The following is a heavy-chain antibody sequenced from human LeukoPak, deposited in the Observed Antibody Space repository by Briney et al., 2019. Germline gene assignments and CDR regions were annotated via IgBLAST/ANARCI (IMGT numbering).Heavy chain of an antibody. CDR3: AREFEDSSRGCDY. CDR1: GFTFSSYA. D-gene: IGHD6-13*01. V-gene: IGHV3-30-3*01. CDR2: ISYDGSNK. J-gene: IGHJ4*02. Sequence: GGSLRLSCAASGFTFSSYAMHWVRQAPGKGLESVAVISYDGSNKYYADSVKGRFTISRDNSKDTLYLQMNSLRAEDTAVYYCAREFEDSSRGCDYWGQGTLVTVSS.